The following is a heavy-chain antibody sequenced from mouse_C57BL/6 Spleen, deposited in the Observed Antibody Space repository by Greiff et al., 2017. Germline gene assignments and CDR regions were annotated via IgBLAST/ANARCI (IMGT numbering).Heavy chain of an antibody. Sequence: EVQRVESGPGLVKPSQSLSLTCSVTGYSITSGYYWNWIRQFPGNKLEWMGYISYDGSNNYNPSLKNRISITRDTSKNQFFLKLNSVTTEDTATYYCARGSNYIFDYWGQGTTLTVSS. CDR2: ISYDGSN. J-gene: IGHJ2*01. CDR1: GYSITSGYY. V-gene: IGHV3-6*01. D-gene: IGHD2-5*01. CDR3: ARGSNYIFDY.